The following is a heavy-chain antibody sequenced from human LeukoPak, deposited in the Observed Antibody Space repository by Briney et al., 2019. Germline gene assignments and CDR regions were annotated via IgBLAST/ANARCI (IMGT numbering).Heavy chain of an antibody. Sequence: PGGSLRLSCAASGFTFSSYGMHCVRHAPGKGLEWVALISYDGSNKSYADSVKGRFTISRDNSKNTLYLQMTSLRAEDTALYYCAKDRGYSTYYFDYWGQGTLVTISS. CDR3: AKDRGYSTYYFDY. J-gene: IGHJ4*02. V-gene: IGHV3-30*18. CDR1: GFTFSSYG. CDR2: ISYDGSNK. D-gene: IGHD6-25*01.